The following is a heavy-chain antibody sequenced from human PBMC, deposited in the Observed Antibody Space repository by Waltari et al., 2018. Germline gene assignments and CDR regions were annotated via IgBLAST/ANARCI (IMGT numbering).Heavy chain of an antibody. CDR1: GGSISSRRYY. CDR3: ARPFSTRGQQLVTEHGWFDP. CDR2: IYYSGRT. J-gene: IGHJ5*02. Sequence: QLQLQESGPGLVQPSETLSLTCTVSGGSISSRRYYWGCIRQPPGQGREWIGSIYYSGRTYYNPSLKSRVTISVDTSKNQFSLKLSSVTAADTAVYYCARPFSTRGQQLVTEHGWFDPWGQGTLVTVSS. V-gene: IGHV4-39*01. D-gene: IGHD6-13*01.